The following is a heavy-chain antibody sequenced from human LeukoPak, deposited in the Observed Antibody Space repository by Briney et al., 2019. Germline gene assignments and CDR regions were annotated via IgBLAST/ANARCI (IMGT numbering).Heavy chain of an antibody. CDR3: ANSLDYDGGVLWALPQY. J-gene: IGHJ4*02. D-gene: IGHD3-22*01. V-gene: IGHV3-23*01. CDR1: GFTFTIYA. CDR2: IRSSGTDT. Sequence: PGGSLRLSCAASGFTFTIYAMSWVRQPPGKGLVWVSVIRSSGTDTYFADSVKGRFAVSRDNSKNTLYLQKRSLRAEDTALYYCANSLDYDGGVLWALPQYWGQGTLVTVSS.